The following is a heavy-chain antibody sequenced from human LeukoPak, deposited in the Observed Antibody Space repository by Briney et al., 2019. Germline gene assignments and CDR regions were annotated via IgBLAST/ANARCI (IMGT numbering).Heavy chain of an antibody. Sequence: SETLSLTCTVSAGSISSYYWGWIRQPPGKGLEWIGSIYYSGSTYYNPSLKSRVTISVDTSKNQFSLKLSSVTAADTAVYYCARRVEFGGVIVVDYWGQGTLVTVSS. D-gene: IGHD3-16*02. CDR3: ARRVEFGGVIVVDY. CDR2: IYYSGST. J-gene: IGHJ4*02. CDR1: AGSISSYY. V-gene: IGHV4-39*01.